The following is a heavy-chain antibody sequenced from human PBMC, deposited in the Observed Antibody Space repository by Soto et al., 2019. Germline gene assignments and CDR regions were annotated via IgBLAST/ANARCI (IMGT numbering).Heavy chain of an antibody. CDR2: ISAYNGNT. D-gene: IGHD6-13*01. Sequence: QVQLVQSGAEVKKPGASVKVSCKASGYTFTSYGISWVRQAPGQGLEWMGWISAYNGNTNYAQKLQGRVTMTTDTTTSTAYMELRSLRSDDTAVYYCARKMVIAATSGDYYYGMDVWGQGTTVTVSS. CDR3: ARKMVIAATSGDYYYGMDV. J-gene: IGHJ6*02. CDR1: GYTFTSYG. V-gene: IGHV1-18*01.